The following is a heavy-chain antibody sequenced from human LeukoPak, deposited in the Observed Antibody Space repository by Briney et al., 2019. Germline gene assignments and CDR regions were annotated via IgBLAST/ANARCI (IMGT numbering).Heavy chain of an antibody. D-gene: IGHD6-19*01. CDR2: IRYDGSNE. J-gene: IGHJ4*02. Sequence: PGESLRLSCAASGFIFSNNGMHWVRQAPGKGLEWVAFIRYDGSNEYYADSVKGRFTISRDNSKNTLYLQMNSLRAEDTAVYYCAKDADSGWSYFDHWGQGTLVTVSS. CDR3: AKDADSGWSYFDH. V-gene: IGHV3-30*02. CDR1: GFIFSNNG.